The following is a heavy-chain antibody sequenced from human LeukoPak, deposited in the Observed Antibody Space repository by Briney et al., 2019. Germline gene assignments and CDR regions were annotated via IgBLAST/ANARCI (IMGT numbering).Heavy chain of an antibody. CDR1: GFTFSSYA. D-gene: IGHD3-9*01. CDR2: ISYDGSNK. V-gene: IGHV3-30*04. CDR3: ARGYDILTGYVGNYDY. Sequence: GGSLRLSCAASGFTFSSYAMHWVRQAPGKGLEWVAVISYDGSNKYYADSVKGRFTISRDNSKNTLYLQMYSLRAGDTAVYYCARGYDILTGYVGNYDYWGQGTLVTVSS. J-gene: IGHJ4*02.